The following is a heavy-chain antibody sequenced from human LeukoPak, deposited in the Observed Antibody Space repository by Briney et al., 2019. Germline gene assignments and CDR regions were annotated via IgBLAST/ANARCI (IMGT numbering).Heavy chain of an antibody. CDR1: GFTFSSYA. CDR2: ISGSGGST. V-gene: IGHV3-23*01. D-gene: IGHD3-10*01. Sequence: GGSLRLSCAASGFTFSSYAMSWVRQAPGKGLEWVSAISGSGGSTYYAGSVKGRFTISRDNSKNTLYLQMNSLRAEDTAVYYCAKDTRGSDGFDYWGQGTLVTVSS. CDR3: AKDTRGSDGFDY. J-gene: IGHJ4*02.